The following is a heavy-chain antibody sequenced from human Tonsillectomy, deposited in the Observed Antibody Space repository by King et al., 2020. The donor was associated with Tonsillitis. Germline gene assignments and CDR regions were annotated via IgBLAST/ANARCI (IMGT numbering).Heavy chain of an antibody. CDR1: GGSISGYY. Sequence: VQLQESGPGLVKPSETLSLTCTVSGGSISGYYWSWIRQPPGKGLEWIGYIYYSGSTNYNPSLQSRVIISVDTSKNLYSLHLRSVTAAETAVYYCATYNWNYSYMDVWGKGTTVTVSS. D-gene: IGHD1-20*01. CDR2: IYYSGST. J-gene: IGHJ6*03. CDR3: ATYNWNYSYMDV. V-gene: IGHV4-59*08.